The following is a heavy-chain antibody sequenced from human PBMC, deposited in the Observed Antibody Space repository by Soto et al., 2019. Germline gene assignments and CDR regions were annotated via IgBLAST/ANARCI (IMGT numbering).Heavy chain of an antibody. Sequence: PSETLSLTCAVSGGSISSSNWWGWVRQPPGKGLEWIGEIYHSGITNYNPSLKSRVTISVDKSKNQFSMKLSSVTAAETAVYYCASPNRSGKRLIDAFDIWGQGTMVTVSS. CDR1: GGSISSSNW. D-gene: IGHD3-3*01. CDR3: ASPNRSGKRLIDAFDI. V-gene: IGHV4-4*02. J-gene: IGHJ3*02. CDR2: IYHSGIT.